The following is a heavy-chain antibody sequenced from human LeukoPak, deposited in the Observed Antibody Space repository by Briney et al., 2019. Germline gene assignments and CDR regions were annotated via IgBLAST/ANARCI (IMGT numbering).Heavy chain of an antibody. CDR1: GFTFSSCA. J-gene: IGHJ4*02. CDR2: ISYDGSNK. CDR3: AGHMTTVTALDY. V-gene: IGHV3-30-3*01. D-gene: IGHD4-17*01. Sequence: PGGSLRLSCAASGFTFSSCAMHWDRQAPGKGLEWVAVISYDGSNKYYADSVKGRFTISRDNSKNTLYLQMNSLRAEDTAVYYCAGHMTTVTALDYWGQGTLVTVSS.